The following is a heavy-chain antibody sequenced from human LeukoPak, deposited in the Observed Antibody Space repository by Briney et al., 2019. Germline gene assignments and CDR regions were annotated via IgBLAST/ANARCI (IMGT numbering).Heavy chain of an antibody. CDR1: GFTFSSYG. CDR2: ISYDGSNK. D-gene: IGHD2-15*01. CDR3: AKDLKVVSHFDY. J-gene: IGHJ4*02. Sequence: GGSLRLSCAASGFTFSSYGMHWVRQAPGKGLEWVAVISYDGSNKYYADSVKGRFTISRDNSKNTLYLQMNSLRAEDTAVYYCAKDLKVVSHFDYWGQGTLVTVSS. V-gene: IGHV3-30*18.